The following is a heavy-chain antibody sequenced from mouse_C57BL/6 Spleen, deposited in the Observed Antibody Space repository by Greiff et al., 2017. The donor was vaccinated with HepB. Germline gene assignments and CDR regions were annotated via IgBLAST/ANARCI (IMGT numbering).Heavy chain of an antibody. D-gene: IGHD1-1*01. V-gene: IGHV1-64*01. CDR1: GYTFTSYW. J-gene: IGHJ1*03. CDR3: ARRRSVITTVVAHWYFDV. CDR2: IHPNSGST. Sequence: QVQLQQPGAELVKPGASVKLSCKASGYTFTSYWMHWVKQRPGQGLEWIGMIHPNSGSTNYNEKFKSKATLTVDKSSSTAYMQLSSLTSEDSAVYYCARRRSVITTVVAHWYFDVWGTGTTVTVSS.